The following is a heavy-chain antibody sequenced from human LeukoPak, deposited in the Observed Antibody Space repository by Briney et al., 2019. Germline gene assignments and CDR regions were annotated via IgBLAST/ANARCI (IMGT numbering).Heavy chain of an antibody. CDR2: ISWDGRTP. CDR1: GFSFLNYA. J-gene: IGHJ4*02. D-gene: IGHD3-22*01. CDR3: ARHRGYDTRDFDC. V-gene: IGHV3-43D*03. Sequence: GGSLRLSCTASGFSFLNYAMHWVRQVPGKGLEWISLISWDGRTPHYADSVKGRFTISRDNSKNSLYLQMNSLRAEDTAVYYCARHRGYDTRDFDCWGQGTLVTVSS.